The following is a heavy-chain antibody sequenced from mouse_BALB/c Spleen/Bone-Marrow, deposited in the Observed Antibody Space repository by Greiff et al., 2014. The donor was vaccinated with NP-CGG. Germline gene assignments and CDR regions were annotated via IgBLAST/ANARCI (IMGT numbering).Heavy chain of an antibody. D-gene: IGHD2-1*01. CDR3: ARSGGHGNYLAWFAY. Sequence: DVKLQESXAELVKPGASVKLPCTASGFNIKDTYMHWVKQRPEQGLEWIGRIDPANGNTKYDPKFQGKATITADTSSNTAYLQLSSLTSEDTAVYYCARSGGHGNYLAWFAYWGQGTLVTVSA. CDR2: IDPANGNT. V-gene: IGHV14-3*02. J-gene: IGHJ3*01. CDR1: GFNIKDTY.